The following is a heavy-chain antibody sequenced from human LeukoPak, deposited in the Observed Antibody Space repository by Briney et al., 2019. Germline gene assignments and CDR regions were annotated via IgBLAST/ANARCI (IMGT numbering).Heavy chain of an antibody. CDR2: INQVGSSK. V-gene: IGHV3-7*01. Sequence: PGGSLSISCAAPGFTFTTYWMGWVRQAPGKGPEWVANINQVGSSKYFVDSVKGRFIISRDNAKNSLYLQMNSLRDEDTAVYYCASLGPPGRDHYLESWGQGTLVTVSS. CDR3: ASLGPPGRDHYLES. CDR1: GFTFTTYW. D-gene: IGHD5-24*01. J-gene: IGHJ4*02.